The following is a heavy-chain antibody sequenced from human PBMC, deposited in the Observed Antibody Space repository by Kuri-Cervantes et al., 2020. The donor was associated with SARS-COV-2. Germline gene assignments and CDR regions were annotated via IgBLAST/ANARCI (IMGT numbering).Heavy chain of an antibody. CDR3: ARDIRGGPLDG. CDR1: GGTFSSYT. D-gene: IGHD3-10*01. Sequence: SVKVSCKASGGTFSSYTISWVRQAPGQGLEWMGGIIPIFGTANYAQKFQGRVTITADKSTSTAYMELRSLRSDDTAVYYCARDIRGGPLDGWGQGTLVTVSS. V-gene: IGHV1-69*06. J-gene: IGHJ4*02. CDR2: IIPIFGTA.